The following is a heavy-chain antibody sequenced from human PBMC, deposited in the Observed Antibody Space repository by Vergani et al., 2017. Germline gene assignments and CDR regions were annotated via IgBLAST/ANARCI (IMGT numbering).Heavy chain of an antibody. V-gene: IGHV3-23*01. Sequence: EVQLLESGGGSAQPGESLRLSCVASGFNFTAHGLNWVRQAPGKGLEWVSGISGSGGSTYYADSVKGGFTISRDNSKNTLYLQMNSLRAEDTAVYYCSNYCSSTSCYHDAFDIWGQGTMVTVSS. CDR2: ISGSGGST. J-gene: IGHJ3*02. D-gene: IGHD2-2*01. CDR1: GFNFTAHG. CDR3: SNYCSSTSCYHDAFDI.